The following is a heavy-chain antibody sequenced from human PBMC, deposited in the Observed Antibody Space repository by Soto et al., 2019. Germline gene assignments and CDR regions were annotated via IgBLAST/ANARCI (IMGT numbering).Heavy chain of an antibody. D-gene: IGHD1-1*01. CDR1: GFTFSSYA. V-gene: IGHV3-23*01. J-gene: IGHJ4*02. CDR3: AKDPTYWNHEGYWDY. CDR2: ISGSGGST. Sequence: EVQLLESGGGLVQPGGSLRLSCAASGFTFSSYAMSWVRQAPGKGLEWVSAISGSGGSTHYADSVKGRFTISRDNSKNTLYLQMNSLRAEDTAVYYCAKDPTYWNHEGYWDYWGQGTLVTVSS.